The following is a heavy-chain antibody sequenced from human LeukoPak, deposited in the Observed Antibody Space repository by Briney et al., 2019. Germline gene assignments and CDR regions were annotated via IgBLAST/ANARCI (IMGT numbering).Heavy chain of an antibody. J-gene: IGHJ6*03. D-gene: IGHD3-10*01. Sequence: SEALSLTCTASGGSISSNSYYWGWIRQPPGKGLEWIGSIYYSGSTYYNPSLKSRVTISVDTSKNQFSLKLSSVTAADTAVYYCARHRYYYRSGSYYGAPYYMDVWGKGTTVTISS. V-gene: IGHV4-39*01. CDR3: ARHRYYYRSGSYYGAPYYMDV. CDR1: GGSISSNSYY. CDR2: IYYSGST.